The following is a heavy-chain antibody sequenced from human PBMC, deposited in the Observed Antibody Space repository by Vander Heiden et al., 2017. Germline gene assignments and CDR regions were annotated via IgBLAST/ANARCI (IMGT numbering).Heavy chain of an antibody. CDR1: GYPFTSYA. J-gene: IGHJ3*02. D-gene: IGHD3-10*01. V-gene: IGHV7-4-1*02. Sequence: QVQLVQSGSELKKPGASVKVSCKASGYPFTSYAMNWVRQSHGQGLEGMGWINTKPGNPTYSQGVTGRFVCALGTSVSTAYLQVSSQKAEDTAVYYGARVVPTTSGAHAFDIWGQGTMVTVSS. CDR3: ARVVPTTSGAHAFDI. CDR2: INTKPGNP.